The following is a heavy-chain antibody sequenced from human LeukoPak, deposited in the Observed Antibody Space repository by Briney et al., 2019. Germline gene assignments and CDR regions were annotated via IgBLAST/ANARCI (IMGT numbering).Heavy chain of an antibody. D-gene: IGHD6-13*01. CDR3: ARGGYSSSWYHYYFDY. CDR1: GDSITSSY. CDR2: IYYSGST. Sequence: SETLSLTCTVSGDSITSSYWSWIRQPPGKGLEWIGYIYYSGSTNYNPSLKSRVTISVDTSKNQFSLKLSSVTAADTAVYYCARGGYSSSWYHYYFDYWGQGTLVTVSS. J-gene: IGHJ4*02. V-gene: IGHV4-59*01.